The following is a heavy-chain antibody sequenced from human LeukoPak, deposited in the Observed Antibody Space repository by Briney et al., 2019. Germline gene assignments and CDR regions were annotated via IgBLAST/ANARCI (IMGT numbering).Heavy chain of an antibody. Sequence: ASVKFSCKASGYPFTGYYIQWVRQAPGQGLEWMGRIKSNTGGANYAQKFQGRVALTRDTSITTAYMELSRLRPDDTAVYYCAREYNSGWFPWGQGTLVTVSS. CDR1: GYPFTGYY. CDR3: AREYNSGWFP. D-gene: IGHD6-19*01. V-gene: IGHV1-2*06. CDR2: IKSNTGGA. J-gene: IGHJ5*02.